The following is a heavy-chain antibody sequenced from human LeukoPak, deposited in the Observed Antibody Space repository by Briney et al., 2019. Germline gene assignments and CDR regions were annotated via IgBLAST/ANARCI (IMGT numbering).Heavy chain of an antibody. CDR3: TGDSEGHYFDY. Sequence: SETLSLTCTVSGGSISSYYWSWIRQPPGKGLEWIGYIYYSGSTNYNPSLKSRVTISVDTSKNQFSLKLSSVTAADTAVYYCTGDSEGHYFDYWGQGTLVTVSS. V-gene: IGHV4-59*01. D-gene: IGHD4-17*01. CDR1: GGSISSYY. J-gene: IGHJ4*02. CDR2: IYYSGST.